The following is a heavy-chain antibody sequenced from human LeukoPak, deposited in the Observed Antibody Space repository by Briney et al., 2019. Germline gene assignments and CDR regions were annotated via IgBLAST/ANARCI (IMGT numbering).Heavy chain of an antibody. V-gene: IGHV3-48*01. Sequence: PGGSLRLSCAASDLTFSTFTMHWARQAPGKGLEWLSSISSSSRTINYADSVQGRFTVSRDNANSSMFLQMNELRREDTAVYYCAKGSPRGGFDSWGQGTLVTVSS. CDR1: DLTFSTFT. D-gene: IGHD1-14*01. J-gene: IGHJ5*01. CDR2: ISSSSRTI. CDR3: AKGSPRGGFDS.